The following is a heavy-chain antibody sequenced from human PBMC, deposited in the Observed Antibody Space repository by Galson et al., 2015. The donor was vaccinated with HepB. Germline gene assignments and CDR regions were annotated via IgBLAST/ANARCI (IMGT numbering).Heavy chain of an antibody. CDR3: AREYGDYTEGLRY. CDR2: ISYDGSNK. Sequence: SLRLSCAASGFTFSSYAMHWVRQAPGKGLEWVAVISYDGSNKYYADSVKGRFTISRDNSKNTLYLQMNSLRAEDTAVYYCAREYGDYTEGLRYWGQGTLVTVSS. J-gene: IGHJ4*02. V-gene: IGHV3-30-3*01. CDR1: GFTFSSYA. D-gene: IGHD4-17*01.